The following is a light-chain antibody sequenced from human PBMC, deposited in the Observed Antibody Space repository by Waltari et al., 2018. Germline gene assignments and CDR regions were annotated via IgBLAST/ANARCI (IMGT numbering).Light chain of an antibody. J-gene: IGKJ1*01. CDR3: QQYNSYWT. CDR1: HSISSW. CDR2: KAS. Sequence: DIQMTQSPSTLSASVGDRVTITSRASHSISSWLAWYQQKPGKAPKLLIYKASSLESGVPSSFSGSGSGTEFTLTISSLQPDDFATYYCQQYNSYWTFGQGTKVEIK. V-gene: IGKV1-5*03.